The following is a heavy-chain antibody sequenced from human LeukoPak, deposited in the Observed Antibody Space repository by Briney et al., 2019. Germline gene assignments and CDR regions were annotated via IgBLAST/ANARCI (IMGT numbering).Heavy chain of an antibody. CDR1: GGSISSSSYY. V-gene: IGHV4-39*01. D-gene: IGHD3-10*01. CDR3: ARQGYYGSGSYTRFDY. Sequence: SETLSLTCTVSGGSISSSSYYWGWIRQPPGKGLEWIGSIYYSGSTNYNPSLKSRVTISVDTSKNQLSLKLSSVTAADTAVYYCARQGYYGSGSYTRFDYWGQGTLVTVSS. CDR2: IYYSGST. J-gene: IGHJ4*02.